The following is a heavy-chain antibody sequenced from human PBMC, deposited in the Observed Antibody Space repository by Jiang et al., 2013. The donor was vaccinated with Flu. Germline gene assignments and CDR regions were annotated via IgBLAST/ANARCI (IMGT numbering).Heavy chain of an antibody. CDR2: INPNSGGT. V-gene: IGHV1-2*02. CDR1: GYTLTGYY. Sequence: GAEVKKPGASVKVSCKAFGYTLTGYYIHWVRQAPGQGLEWMGWINPNSGGTNYAQNFQGRVTMTRDTSISTAYMELSRLRSDDTAVYYCARDPAPYYYDSSGYSFDYWGQGTLVT. CDR3: ARDPAPYYYDSSGYSFDY. J-gene: IGHJ4*02. D-gene: IGHD3-22*01.